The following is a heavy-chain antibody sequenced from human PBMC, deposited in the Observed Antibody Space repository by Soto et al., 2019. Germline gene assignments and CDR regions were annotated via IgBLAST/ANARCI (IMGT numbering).Heavy chain of an antibody. V-gene: IGHV1-18*01. Sequence: QVQLVQSGAEVKKPGASVKVSCKASGYTFTSYGITWVRQAPGQGLEWMGWISAYTGNTHYAQKLQGRXXMXTXXSTSTAYMELRSLRSDDTAVYYCARVGSYFFGFAYWGQGTLVTVSS. CDR1: GYTFTSYG. J-gene: IGHJ4*02. CDR3: ARVGSYFFGFAY. D-gene: IGHD1-26*01. CDR2: ISAYTGNT.